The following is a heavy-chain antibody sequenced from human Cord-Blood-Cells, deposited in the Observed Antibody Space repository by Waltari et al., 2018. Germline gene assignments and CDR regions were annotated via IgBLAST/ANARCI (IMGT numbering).Heavy chain of an antibody. CDR3: ARGRQEDDSSGYYDY. D-gene: IGHD3-22*01. V-gene: IGHV4-34*01. CDR1: GGSFSGYY. J-gene: IGHJ4*02. CDR2: INHSGST. Sequence: QVQLQQWGAGLLKPSETLSLTCAVYGGSFSGYYWSWIRQPPGKGLEWIGEINHSGSTNYNPSLKRRVTISVDTSKNQFSLKLSSVTAADTAVYYCARGRQEDDSSGYYDYWGQGTLVTVSS.